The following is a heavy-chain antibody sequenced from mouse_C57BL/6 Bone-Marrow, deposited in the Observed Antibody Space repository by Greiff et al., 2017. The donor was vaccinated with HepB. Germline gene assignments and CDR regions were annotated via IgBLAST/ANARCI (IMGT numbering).Heavy chain of an antibody. D-gene: IGHD2-4*01. CDR1: GYTFTSYW. CDR3: ARDDYFSFDY. J-gene: IGHJ2*01. Sequence: VQLQQPGAELVKPGASVKMSCKASGYTFTSYWITWVKQRPGQGLEWIGDIYPGSGSTNYNEKFKSKATLTADTSSSTAYMQLSSLTSEDSAVYSCARDDYFSFDYWGQGTTLTVSS. V-gene: IGHV1-55*01. CDR2: IYPGSGST.